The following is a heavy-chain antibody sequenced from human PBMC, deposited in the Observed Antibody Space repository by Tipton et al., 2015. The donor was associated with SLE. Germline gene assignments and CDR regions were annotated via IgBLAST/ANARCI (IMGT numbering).Heavy chain of an antibody. CDR3: AKDLEYSSSWLPLSFDY. V-gene: IGHV3-23*01. CDR2: ISGSGGST. Sequence: SGFTFSSYAMSWVRQAPGKGPEWVSTISGSGGSTYYADSVKGRFTISRDNSKNTLYLQMNSLRAEDTAVYYCAKDLEYSSSWLPLSFDYWGQGTLVTASS. J-gene: IGHJ4*02. D-gene: IGHD6-13*01. CDR1: GFTFSSYA.